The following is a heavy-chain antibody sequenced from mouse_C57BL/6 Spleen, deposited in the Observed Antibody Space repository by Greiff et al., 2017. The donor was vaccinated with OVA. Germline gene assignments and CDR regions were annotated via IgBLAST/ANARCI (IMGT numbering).Heavy chain of an antibody. Sequence: QVQLQQPGAELVRPGSSVKLSCKASGYTFTSYWMHWVKQRPIQGLEWIGNIDPSDSETHYNQKFKDKATLTVDKSSSTAYMQLSSLTSEDSAVYYGAREGQPRAGFAYWGQGTLVTVSA. CDR1: GYTFTSYW. J-gene: IGHJ3*01. D-gene: IGHD3-2*02. CDR3: AREGQPRAGFAY. CDR2: IDPSDSET. V-gene: IGHV1-52*01.